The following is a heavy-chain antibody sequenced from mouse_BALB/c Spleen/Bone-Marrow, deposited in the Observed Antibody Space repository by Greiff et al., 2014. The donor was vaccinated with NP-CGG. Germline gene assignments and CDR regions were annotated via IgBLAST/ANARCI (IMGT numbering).Heavy chain of an antibody. CDR1: SFSLTTYG. CDR3: ARNHRGYYFDY. V-gene: IGHV2-2*02. CDR2: IWSGGST. Sequence: VQLQQSGPGLVQPSQSLSITCTVSSFSLTTYGVHWVRQSPGKGLEWLGVIWSGGSTDYNAAFISRLSISKDNSKSQVFFKMNSLQANDTAIYYCARNHRGYYFDYWGQGTTLTVSS. D-gene: IGHD3-1*01. J-gene: IGHJ2*01.